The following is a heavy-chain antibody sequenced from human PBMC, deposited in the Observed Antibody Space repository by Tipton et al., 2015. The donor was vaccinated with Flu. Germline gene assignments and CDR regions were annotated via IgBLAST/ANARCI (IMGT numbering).Heavy chain of an antibody. D-gene: IGHD3-10*01. CDR2: IYTSGST. Sequence: TLSLTCTVSGGSISSYYWSWIRQPAGKGLEWIGRIYTSGSTNYNPSLKSRVTMSVDTSKNQFSLKLTSVSAADTAVYYCARGGAGITMVRGATYYYYYMDVWGKGTTVTVSS. CDR3: ARGGAGITMVRGATYYYYYMDV. V-gene: IGHV4-4*07. J-gene: IGHJ6*03. CDR1: GGSISSYY.